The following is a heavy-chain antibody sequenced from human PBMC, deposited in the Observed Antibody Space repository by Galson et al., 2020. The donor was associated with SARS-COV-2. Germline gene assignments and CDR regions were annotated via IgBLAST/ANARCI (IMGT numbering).Heavy chain of an antibody. CDR2: ITSTASFT. CDR1: GFDLRNYA. Sequence: GESLKISCSASGFDLRNYALHWVRQAPGKGLEYVSAITSTASFTYYANSVKGRFTISRDNSKNIAFLQMSGLRREDTAVYYCVRTPKITVYSGMDGWGPGTTVTVSS. D-gene: IGHD4-4*01. V-gene: IGHV3-64D*06. CDR3: VRTPKITVYSGMDG. J-gene: IGHJ6*02.